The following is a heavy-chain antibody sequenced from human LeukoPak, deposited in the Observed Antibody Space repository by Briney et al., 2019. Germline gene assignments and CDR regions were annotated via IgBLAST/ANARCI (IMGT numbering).Heavy chain of an antibody. CDR3: AVAAQKYYFDY. CDR2: INHSGST. CDR1: GGSFSGYY. V-gene: IGHV4-34*01. J-gene: IGHJ4*02. Sequence: SETLSLTCAVYGGSFSGYYWSWIRQPPGKGLEWIGEINHSGSTNYNPSLKSRVTISVDTSKNQFSLKLSSVTAADTAVYYCAVAAQKYYFDYWGQGTLVTVSS. D-gene: IGHD6-6*01.